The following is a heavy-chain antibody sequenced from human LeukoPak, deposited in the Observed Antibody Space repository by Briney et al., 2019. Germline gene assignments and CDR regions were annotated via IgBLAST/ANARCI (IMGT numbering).Heavy chain of an antibody. Sequence: SETLSLTRTVSGGSISSYYWSWIRQPAGKGLEWIGRIYTSGSTNYNPSLKSRVTMSVDTSKNQFSLKLSSVTAADTAVYYCASIAAAGPRGAEYFQHWGQGTLVTVSS. CDR1: GGSISSYY. CDR2: IYTSGST. J-gene: IGHJ1*01. V-gene: IGHV4-4*07. CDR3: ASIAAAGPRGAEYFQH. D-gene: IGHD6-13*01.